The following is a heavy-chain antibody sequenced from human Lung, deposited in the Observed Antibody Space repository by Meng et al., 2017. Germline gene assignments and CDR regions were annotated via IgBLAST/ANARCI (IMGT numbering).Heavy chain of an antibody. CDR3: ARGPTTMAHDFDY. V-gene: IGHV4-34*01. CDR2: INHSGST. J-gene: IGHJ4*02. CDR1: GVSFSDSY. D-gene: IGHD4-11*01. Sequence: QVPAHQRGAGLLKPSETLSLPCVVSGVSFSDSYWSWIRQPPGKGLEWIGEINHSGSTNYNPSLESRATISVDTSQNNLSLKLSSVTAADSAVYYCARGPTTMAHDFDYWGQGTLVTVSS.